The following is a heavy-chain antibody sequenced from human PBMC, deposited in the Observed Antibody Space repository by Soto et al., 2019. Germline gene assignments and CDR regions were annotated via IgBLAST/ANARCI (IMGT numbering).Heavy chain of an antibody. V-gene: IGHV1-69*01. Sequence: QVQLVQSGAEVKKPGSSVKVSCKASGGTFSSYAISWVRQAPGQGLEWMGGIIPIFGTANYAQKFQGRVTITADESTRTAYMELSSLRSEDTAVYYCARELYCSSTSCLDDAFDIWGQGTMVTVSS. CDR3: ARELYCSSTSCLDDAFDI. J-gene: IGHJ3*02. D-gene: IGHD2-2*01. CDR2: IIPIFGTA. CDR1: GGTFSSYA.